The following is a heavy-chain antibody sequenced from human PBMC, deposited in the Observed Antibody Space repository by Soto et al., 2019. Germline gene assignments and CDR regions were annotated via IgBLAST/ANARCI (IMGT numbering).Heavy chain of an antibody. D-gene: IGHD3-22*01. J-gene: IGHJ4*02. CDR1: GFSFSSYA. Sequence: EVQLMESGGDLVQPGGSLRLSCAAPGFSFSSYAMTGVRQAPGKGLKWVARISGRGADTYYADPVKGRFTTSGDNSNNTLYLNMNSLSAEDSAVLYCATSYDYDGSVYSSSFDRWGQGTLVNVSS. V-gene: IGHV3-23*01. CDR2: ISGRGADT. CDR3: ATSYDYDGSVYSSSFDR.